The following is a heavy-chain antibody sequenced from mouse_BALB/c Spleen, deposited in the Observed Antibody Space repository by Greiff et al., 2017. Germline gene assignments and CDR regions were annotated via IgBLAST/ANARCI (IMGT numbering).Heavy chain of an antibody. CDR2: IWTGGGT. V-gene: IGHV2-9-2*01. CDR3: VREGTYYGNYYAMDY. Sequence: VQLKESGPGLVAPSQSLSITCTVSGFSLTSYDISWIRQPPGKGLEWLGVIWTGGGTNYNSAFMSRLSISKDNSKSQVFLKMNSLQTDDTAIYYCVREGTYYGNYYAMDYWGQGTSVTVSS. D-gene: IGHD2-10*01. CDR1: GFSLTSYD. J-gene: IGHJ4*01.